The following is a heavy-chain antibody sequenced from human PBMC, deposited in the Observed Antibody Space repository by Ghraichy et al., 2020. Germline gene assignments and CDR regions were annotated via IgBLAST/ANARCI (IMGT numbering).Heavy chain of an antibody. J-gene: IGHJ3*02. CDR3: ARARYTYYYDSSGHGAFDI. D-gene: IGHD3-22*01. CDR1: GGSISSSSYY. Sequence: SETLSLTCTVSGGSISSSSYYWGWIRQPPGKGLEWIGSIYYSGSTYYNPSLKSRVTISVDTSKNQFSLKLSSVTAADTAVYYCARARYTYYYDSSGHGAFDIWGQGTMVTVSS. V-gene: IGHV4-39*01. CDR2: IYYSGST.